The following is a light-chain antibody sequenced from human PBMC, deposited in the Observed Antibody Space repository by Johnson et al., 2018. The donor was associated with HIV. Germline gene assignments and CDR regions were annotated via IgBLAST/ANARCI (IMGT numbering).Light chain of an antibody. CDR3: GTWDSSLSVYV. J-gene: IGLJ1*01. CDR2: DTN. Sequence: QSVLTQPPSVSAAPGQKVTISCSGSSSNIGNNDVSWYQQLPGTAPKLLIFDTNKRFSGIPDRFSGSKSGTSATLGITGLQTGDEADYYCGTWDSSLSVYVFGTWTKGTVL. CDR1: SSNIGNND. V-gene: IGLV1-51*01.